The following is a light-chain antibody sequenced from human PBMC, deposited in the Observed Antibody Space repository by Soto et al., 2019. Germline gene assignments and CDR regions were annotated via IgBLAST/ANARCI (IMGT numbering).Light chain of an antibody. V-gene: IGKV1-5*03. CDR3: QQYNSYSPYT. CDR1: QSISSW. CDR2: KAS. Sequence: DIQMTQSPSTLSASVGDRVTITCRASQSISSWLAWYPQKPGKAPKLLIYKASSLESGVPSRFSGSGSGTEFTLTISSLQPDDFATYYCQQYNSYSPYTFGQRTKLEIK. J-gene: IGKJ2*01.